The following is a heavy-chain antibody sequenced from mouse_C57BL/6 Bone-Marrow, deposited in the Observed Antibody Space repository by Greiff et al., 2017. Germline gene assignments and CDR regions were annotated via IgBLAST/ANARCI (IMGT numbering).Heavy chain of an antibody. CDR2: IYPGSGST. J-gene: IGHJ3*01. CDR3: ASSYYGNYDFAY. D-gene: IGHD2-1*01. Sequence: VQLQQPGAELVKPGASVKMSCKASGYTFTSYWITWVKQRPGQGLEWIGDIYPGSGSTNYNEKFKSKATLTVDTSSSTAYMQLSSLTSEDSAVYYCASSYYGNYDFAYWGQGTLVTVSA. V-gene: IGHV1-55*01. CDR1: GYTFTSYW.